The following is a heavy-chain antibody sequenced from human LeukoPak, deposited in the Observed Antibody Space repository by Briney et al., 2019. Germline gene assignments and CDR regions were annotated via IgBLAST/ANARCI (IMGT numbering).Heavy chain of an antibody. V-gene: IGHV3-23*01. Sequence: GGSLRLSCAASGFAFSSYAMSWVRQAPGKGLEWVSVISGGGGSTYYADSVKGRFTLSRDNSRNTMYLQMNSLRAEDTAVYYCARDLDIAGAFDIWGQGTMVTVSS. CDR2: ISGGGGST. D-gene: IGHD2-2*03. CDR1: GFAFSSYA. CDR3: ARDLDIAGAFDI. J-gene: IGHJ3*02.